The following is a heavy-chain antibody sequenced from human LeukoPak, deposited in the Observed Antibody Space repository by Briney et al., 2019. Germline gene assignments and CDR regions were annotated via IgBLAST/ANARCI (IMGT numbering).Heavy chain of an antibody. CDR2: AYYTGST. D-gene: IGHD5-18*01. Sequence: PSETLSLTCTVSGGSISRSYYYWGWIRQTPGKGLEWVGSAYYTGSTYSNPSLKSRVTISVDTSKNQFSLNLSSVTAADAAVYYCASSQYDTAMVLFDYWGQGTLVTVSS. J-gene: IGHJ4*02. CDR1: GGSISRSYYY. V-gene: IGHV4-39*01. CDR3: ASSQYDTAMVLFDY.